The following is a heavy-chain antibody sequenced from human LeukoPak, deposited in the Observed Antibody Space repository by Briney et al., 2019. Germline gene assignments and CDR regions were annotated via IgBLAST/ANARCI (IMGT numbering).Heavy chain of an antibody. V-gene: IGHV4-34*01. J-gene: IGHJ4*02. CDR1: GGSFSGYY. D-gene: IGHD5-18*01. CDR3: AGVGYSYGLDY. CDR2: INHSGST. Sequence: SETLSLTCAVYGGSFSGYYWSWIRQPPGKGLEWIGEINHSGSTNYNPSLKSRVTISVDTSKNQFSLKLSSVTAADTAVYYCAGVGYSYGLDYWGQGTLVTVSS.